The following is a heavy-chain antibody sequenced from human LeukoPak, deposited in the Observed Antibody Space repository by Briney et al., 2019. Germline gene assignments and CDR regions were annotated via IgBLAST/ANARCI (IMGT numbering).Heavy chain of an antibody. CDR2: INHSGST. D-gene: IGHD3-16*01. Sequence: PSETLSLTCTVSGGSISSGDYYWSWIRQPPGKGLEWIGEINHSGSTNYNPSLKSRVTISVDTSKNQFSLKLSSVTAADTAVYYCARTPTHLYVWYRAYYFDYWGQGTLVTVSS. J-gene: IGHJ4*02. CDR1: GGSISSGDYY. V-gene: IGHV4-39*07. CDR3: ARTPTHLYVWYRAYYFDY.